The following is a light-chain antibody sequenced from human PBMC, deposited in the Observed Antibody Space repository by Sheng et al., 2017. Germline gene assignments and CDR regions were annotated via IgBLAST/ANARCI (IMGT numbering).Light chain of an antibody. V-gene: IGKV4-1*01. CDR3: QQYYSVPPVT. CDR2: WAS. Sequence: DIVLTQSPDSLVVSLGERATINCKSSQSILYSFNNKNYLAWYQQKPGQPPRLLIYWASTRESGVTDRFSGSGSGTNFTLTISSLQAEDVAVYYCQQYYSVPPVTFGQGTRLEIK. J-gene: IGKJ5*01. CDR1: QSILYSFNNKNY.